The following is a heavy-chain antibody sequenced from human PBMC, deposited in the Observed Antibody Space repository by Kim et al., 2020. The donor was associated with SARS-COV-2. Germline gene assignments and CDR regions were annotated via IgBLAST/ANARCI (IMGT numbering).Heavy chain of an antibody. Sequence: KWYSDYADSVESRITINADSSKNQFSLQLNSVTPEDTAMYYCARNYAFDYWGHGSLVTVSS. V-gene: IGHV6-1*01. D-gene: IGHD3-16*01. CDR3: ARNYAFDY. CDR2: KWYS. J-gene: IGHJ4*01.